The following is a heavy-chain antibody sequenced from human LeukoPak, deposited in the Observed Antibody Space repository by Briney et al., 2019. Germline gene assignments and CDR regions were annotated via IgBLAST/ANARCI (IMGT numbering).Heavy chain of an antibody. J-gene: IGHJ3*02. D-gene: IGHD3-22*01. V-gene: IGHV4-59*01. CDR3: ARAGYYDSSGYHDAFDI. CDR2: IYYTGST. Sequence: NPSETLSLTCTVSGGSISSYYWSWIRQPPGRGLEWIGFIYYTGSTNYNPSLKSQVTISVDTSKDQFSLKLTSVTAADTAVYYCARAGYYDSSGYHDAFDIWGQGTMVTVSS. CDR1: GGSISSYY.